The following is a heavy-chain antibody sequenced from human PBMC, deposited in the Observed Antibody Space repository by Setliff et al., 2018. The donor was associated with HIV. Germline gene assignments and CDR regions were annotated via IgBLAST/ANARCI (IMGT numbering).Heavy chain of an antibody. V-gene: IGHV3-74*01. CDR1: GFTFSSHW. J-gene: IGHJ4*02. D-gene: IGHD3-16*01. CDR2: INGDGSST. CDR3: ARAQGVDYYDSLGY. Sequence: GGSLRLSCAVSGFTFSSHWMHWVRRAPGQGLEWVSRINGDGSSTSYAGSVKGRFTISRDYAKNTLSLQMKSLRAEDTAVYYCARAQGVDYYDSLGYWGQGTLVTVSS.